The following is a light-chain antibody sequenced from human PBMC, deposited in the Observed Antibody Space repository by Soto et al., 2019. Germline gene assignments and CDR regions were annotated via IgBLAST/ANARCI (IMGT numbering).Light chain of an antibody. CDR3: TTWDDSLSAVV. Sequence: QSVLTQPPSASGTPGQRVTISCSGSSSNIGNNYVHWYQQLPGTAPKLLIYRNAQRPSGVPDRFSGSKSGTSASLAISGLRSEDETDYYCTTWDDSLSAVVFGGGTKLTVL. V-gene: IGLV1-47*01. J-gene: IGLJ2*01. CDR1: SSNIGNNY. CDR2: RNA.